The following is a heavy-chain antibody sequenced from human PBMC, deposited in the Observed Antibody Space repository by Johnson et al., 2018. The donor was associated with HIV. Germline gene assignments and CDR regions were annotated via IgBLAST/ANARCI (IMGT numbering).Heavy chain of an antibody. CDR1: GFTFSSYG. CDR2: IRYDGSNK. J-gene: IGHJ3*02. D-gene: IGHD6-19*01. CDR3: AKIIGYSSGLEI. Sequence: VQLVESGGSVVQPGGSLRLSCAASGFTFSSYGMHWVRQAPGKGLEWVAFIRYDGSNKYYADSVKGRFTISRDNSKNTLYLQMNSLRAEDTAVYYCAKIIGYSSGLEIWGQGTMVTVSS. V-gene: IGHV3-30*02.